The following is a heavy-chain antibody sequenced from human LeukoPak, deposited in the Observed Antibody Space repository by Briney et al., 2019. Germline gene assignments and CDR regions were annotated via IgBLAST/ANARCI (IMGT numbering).Heavy chain of an antibody. D-gene: IGHD3-22*01. Sequence: AASVKVSCKASGYTFTGYYMHWVRQAPGQGLEWMGWINPNSGGTNYAQKFQGRVTMTRDTSISTAYMELSRLRSDDTAVYYCARDRGYYDSSGYQPLDYWGQGTLVTVSS. V-gene: IGHV1-2*02. J-gene: IGHJ4*02. CDR3: ARDRGYYDSSGYQPLDY. CDR1: GYTFTGYY. CDR2: INPNSGGT.